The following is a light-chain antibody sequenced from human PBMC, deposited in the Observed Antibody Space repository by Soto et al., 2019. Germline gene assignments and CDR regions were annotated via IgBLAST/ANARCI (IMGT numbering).Light chain of an antibody. CDR3: QQYGSSQFT. CDR1: QSVSSSY. V-gene: IGKV3-20*01. J-gene: IGKJ3*01. Sequence: EIVLTQSPGTLSLSPGERATLPCRASQSVSSSYLAWYQQKPGQAPRLLIYGASSRATGIPDRFSGSGSGTDFTLTISRLEPEDCAVYYCQQYGSSQFTFGPGTKVDIK. CDR2: GAS.